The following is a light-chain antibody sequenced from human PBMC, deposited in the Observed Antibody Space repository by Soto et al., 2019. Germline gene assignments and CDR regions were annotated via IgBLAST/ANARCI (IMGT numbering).Light chain of an antibody. CDR1: QSVLNN. V-gene: IGKV3-15*01. CDR2: GAS. Sequence: EIVVTQSPAILSVSPGERVTLSCRASQSVLNNLAWYQQKLGQAPRLLIYGASTRATGIPLRFSGSGSGTEFILTISSLQSEDFAVYYCQHYNNWLGTFGGGTKVEIK. CDR3: QHYNNWLGT. J-gene: IGKJ4*01.